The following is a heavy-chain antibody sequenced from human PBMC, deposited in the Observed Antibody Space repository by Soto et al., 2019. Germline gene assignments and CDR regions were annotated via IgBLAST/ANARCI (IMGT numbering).Heavy chain of an antibody. J-gene: IGHJ6*03. V-gene: IGHV4-34*01. CDR2: INHSGST. CDR3: ARGLPTNYYYYMDV. CDR1: GGSFSGYY. Sequence: SETLSLTCAVYGGSFSGYYWSWIRQPPGKGLEWIGEINHSGSTNYNPSLKSRVTISVDTSKNQFSLKLSSVTAADTAVYYCARGLPTNYYYYMDVWGKGTTVTVSS.